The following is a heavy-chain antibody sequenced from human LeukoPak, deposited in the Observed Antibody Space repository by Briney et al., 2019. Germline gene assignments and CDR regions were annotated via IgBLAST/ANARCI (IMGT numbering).Heavy chain of an antibody. V-gene: IGHV4-59*08. CDR2: IYYSGST. D-gene: IGHD2-21*02. CDR3: ARHVVVTPTIFDY. CDR1: GGSISSYY. Sequence: SETLSLTCTVSGGSISSYYWSWIRQPPGKGLEWIGYIYYSGSTNYNPSLKSRVTISVDTSKNQFSLKLSSVTAADTAVYYCARHVVVTPTIFDYWGQGTLVTVSS. J-gene: IGHJ4*02.